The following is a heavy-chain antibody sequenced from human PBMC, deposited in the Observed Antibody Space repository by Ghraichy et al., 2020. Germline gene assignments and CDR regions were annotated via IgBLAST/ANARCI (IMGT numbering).Heavy chain of an antibody. V-gene: IGHV1-24*01. CDR1: GYTLTELS. CDR2: FDPEDGET. J-gene: IGHJ6*02. D-gene: IGHD3-22*01. CDR3: ATDPNYYYDSSGRLRRVYYYGMDV. Sequence: ASVKVSCKVSGYTLTELSMHWVRQAPGKGLEWMGGFDPEDGETIYAQKFQGRVTMTEDTSTDTAYMELSSLRSEDTAVYYCATDPNYYYDSSGRLRRVYYYGMDVWGQGTTVTVSS.